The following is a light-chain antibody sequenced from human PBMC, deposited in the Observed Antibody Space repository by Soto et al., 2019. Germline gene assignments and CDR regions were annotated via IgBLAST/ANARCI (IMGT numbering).Light chain of an antibody. CDR1: SSDVGDYNY. CDR2: EVT. Sequence: QSALTQPPSASGSPGQSVTISCTGTSSDVGDYNYVSWYQQHPGKAPQLMIYEVTKRPSGVPDRFSGSKSGNPASLTVSGLQAEDEADYYCSSYAGSNNFVFGTGTKVTV. J-gene: IGLJ1*01. CDR3: SSYAGSNNFV. V-gene: IGLV2-8*01.